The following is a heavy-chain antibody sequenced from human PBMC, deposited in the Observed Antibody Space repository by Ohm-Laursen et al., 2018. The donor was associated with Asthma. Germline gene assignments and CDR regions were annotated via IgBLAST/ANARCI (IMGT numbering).Heavy chain of an antibody. D-gene: IGHD3-22*01. J-gene: IGHJ4*02. CDR2: IYYSGLT. Sequence: SETLSLTCTVSGDSINSGNNYWSWIRQHPGKGLEWIGYIYYSGLTYSNPSLRSRVTPSVDTSTNQFSLNLTSMTAADTAVYYCARGAFYYESTGYYFFDHWGQGALVTVSS. V-gene: IGHV4-31*03. CDR1: GDSINSGNNY. CDR3: ARGAFYYESTGYYFFDH.